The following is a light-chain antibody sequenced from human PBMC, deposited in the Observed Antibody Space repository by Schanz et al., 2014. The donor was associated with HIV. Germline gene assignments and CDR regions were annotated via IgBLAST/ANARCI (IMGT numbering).Light chain of an antibody. CDR1: SSDVGGYKY. J-gene: IGLJ3*02. V-gene: IGLV2-11*01. Sequence: QSALTQPPSASGSPGQSVTISCTGTSSDVGGYKYVSWYQQHPGKAPKLLIYEVSKRPLGVPDRFSGSKSGNTASLTISGLQAEDEADYYCCSYAGSYTWVFGGGTKLTVL. CDR3: CSYAGSYTWV. CDR2: EVS.